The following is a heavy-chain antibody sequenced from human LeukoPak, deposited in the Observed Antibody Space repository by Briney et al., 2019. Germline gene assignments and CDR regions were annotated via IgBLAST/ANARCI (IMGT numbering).Heavy chain of an antibody. CDR1: GGSLTSYY. CDR2: VYHSGNT. V-gene: IGHV4-59*01. Sequence: SETLSLTCTVSGGSLTSYYLNWIRQPPGKGLEWIGYVYHSGNTNYNPSLKSRVTISVNTSKNQFSLNLRSVSAADTAVYYCAKDVASSSGFDSWGQGTLVTVSS. CDR3: AKDVASSSGFDS. D-gene: IGHD6-13*01. J-gene: IGHJ4*02.